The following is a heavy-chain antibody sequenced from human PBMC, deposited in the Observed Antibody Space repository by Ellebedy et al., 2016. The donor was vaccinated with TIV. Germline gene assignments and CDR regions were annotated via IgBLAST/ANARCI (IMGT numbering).Heavy chain of an antibody. J-gene: IGHJ6*02. Sequence: AASVKVSCKASGYTFTSYYMHWVRQAPGQGLEWVGIINPSGGSTSYAQKLQGRVTMTRDTSTSTVYMELSRLRSEDTAVYYCARSGSYSKSFLYYYYGMDVWGQGTTVTVSS. D-gene: IGHD1-26*01. V-gene: IGHV1-46*04. CDR3: ARSGSYSKSFLYYYYGMDV. CDR1: GYTFTSYY. CDR2: INPSGGST.